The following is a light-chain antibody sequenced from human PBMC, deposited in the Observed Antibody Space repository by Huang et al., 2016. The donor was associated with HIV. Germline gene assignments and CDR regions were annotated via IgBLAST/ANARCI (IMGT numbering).Light chain of an antibody. CDR2: ATY. CDR1: QGISKF. J-gene: IGKJ1*01. CDR3: QQYQSVPWT. Sequence: DIQMTQSPSSLSASVGDRVTIICRAIQGISKFLACYQQKPGKDPKLLLYATYKLESGVPSRISGIGSGTHYTLTISTLQPEDLATYYCQQYQSVPWTFGQGTKVAI. V-gene: IGKV1-NL1*01.